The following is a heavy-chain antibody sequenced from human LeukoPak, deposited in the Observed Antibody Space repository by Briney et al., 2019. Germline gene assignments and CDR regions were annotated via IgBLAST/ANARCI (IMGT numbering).Heavy chain of an antibody. CDR1: GFTFSGYS. CDR2: ITSSGSSM. J-gene: IGHJ6*03. Sequence: GGSLRLSCAGSGFTFSGYSLNWVRQAPGKGLEWVSSITSSGSSMYYADSVKGRFTISRDNAENSLYLQMNSLRVEDTAVYYCAREGKLELPPYYYYYMDVWGKGTTVTVSS. D-gene: IGHD1-7*01. CDR3: AREGKLELPPYYYYYMDV. V-gene: IGHV3-21*01.